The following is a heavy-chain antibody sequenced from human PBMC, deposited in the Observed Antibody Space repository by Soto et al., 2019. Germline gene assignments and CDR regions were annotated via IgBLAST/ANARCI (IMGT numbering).Heavy chain of an antibody. CDR2: ISAYNGNT. CDR1: GYTFTSYG. J-gene: IGHJ4*02. V-gene: IGHV1-18*01. Sequence: QVQLVQSGAEVKKPGASVKVSCKASGYTFTSYGISWVRQAPGQGLEWVGWISAYNGNTNYAQKLQRRVTMNTDTSTSTAYMELRSLRSDGTAVYYCARDDDVCSGDIVWVQGTLVTVSS. CDR3: ARDDDVCSGDIV. D-gene: IGHD3-3*01.